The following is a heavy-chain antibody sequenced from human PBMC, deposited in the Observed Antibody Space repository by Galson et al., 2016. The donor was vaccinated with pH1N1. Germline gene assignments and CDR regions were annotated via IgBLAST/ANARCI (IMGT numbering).Heavy chain of an antibody. J-gene: IGHJ4*02. Sequence: SETLSLTCTVSGGSISNTNYWGWIRQPPGKGLEWIGTIYYSGSTYYNPSLKSRVTISLDTAKNQFSLKLSSMTAADTAVYYCARHVVTIFGLVRPTYLDYWGQGTLVTVSS. V-gene: IGHV4-39*01. D-gene: IGHD3-3*01. CDR2: IYYSGST. CDR1: GGSISNTNY. CDR3: ARHVVTIFGLVRPTYLDY.